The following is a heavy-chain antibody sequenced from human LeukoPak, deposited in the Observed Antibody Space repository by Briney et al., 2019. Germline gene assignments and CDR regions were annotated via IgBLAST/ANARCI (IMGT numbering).Heavy chain of an antibody. CDR1: GESFSGYY. J-gene: IGHJ4*02. D-gene: IGHD2-8*02. CDR2: IYYSGST. CDR3: ATYRQVLLPFES. Sequence: SETLSITCAVYGESFSGYYWSWIRQPPGKGLEWIGSIYYSGSTYYNPSLKSRVTISVDTSKNQFSLKLSSVTAADTAIYYCATYRQVLLPFESWGQGTLVTVSS. V-gene: IGHV4-34*01.